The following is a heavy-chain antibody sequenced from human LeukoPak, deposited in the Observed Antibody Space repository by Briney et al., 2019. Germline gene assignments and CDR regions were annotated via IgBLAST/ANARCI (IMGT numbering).Heavy chain of an antibody. V-gene: IGHV4-34*01. Sequence: SETLSLTCAVYGGSFSGYYWSWIRQPPGKGLEWIGEINHSGSTNYNPSLKSRVTISVDTSKNQFSLKLSSVTAADTAVYYCARGRAVAGRLFSSLRKNNWFDPWGQGTLVTVSS. D-gene: IGHD6-19*01. CDR3: ARGRAVAGRLFSSLRKNNWFDP. J-gene: IGHJ5*02. CDR2: INHSGST. CDR1: GGSFSGYY.